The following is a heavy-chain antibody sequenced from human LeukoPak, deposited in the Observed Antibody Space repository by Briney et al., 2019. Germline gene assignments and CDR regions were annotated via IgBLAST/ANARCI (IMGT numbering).Heavy chain of an antibody. CDR1: GGSISSGGYY. D-gene: IGHD3-16*02. V-gene: IGHV4-31*03. J-gene: IGHJ3*02. CDR2: IYYSGST. CDR3: ARPLAGELSAAFDI. Sequence: PSQTLSLTCTVSGGSISSGGYYWSWIRQHPGKGLEWIGYIYYSGSTYYNRSLKSRVTISVDTYKNQFSLKLSSVTAADTAVYYCARPLAGELSAAFDIWGQGTMVTVSS.